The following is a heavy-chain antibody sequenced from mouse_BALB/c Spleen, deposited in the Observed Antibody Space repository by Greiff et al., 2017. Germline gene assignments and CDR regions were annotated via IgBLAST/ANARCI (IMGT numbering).Heavy chain of an antibody. D-gene: IGHD1-1*01. CDR3: ARSPNYGSSYGGAMDY. CDR2: INPNNGGT. CDR1: GYTFTDYN. V-gene: IGHV1-18*01. Sequence: EVKLQESGPELVKPGASVKIPCKASGYTFTDYNMDWVKQSHGKSLEWIGDINPNNGGTIYNQKFKGKATLTVDKSSSTAYMELRSLTSEDTAVYYCARSPNYGSSYGGAMDYWGQGTSVTVSS. J-gene: IGHJ4*01.